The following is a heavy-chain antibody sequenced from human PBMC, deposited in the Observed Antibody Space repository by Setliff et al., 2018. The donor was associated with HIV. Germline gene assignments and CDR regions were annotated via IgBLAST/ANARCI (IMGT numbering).Heavy chain of an antibody. CDR3: AKGYTYFDY. J-gene: IGHJ4*02. D-gene: IGHD1-1*01. Sequence: PGGSLRLSCVASGFTFSRYAMSWVRQAPGKGLEWVSAIGGSGGSTYYADSMKGRFTVSRENPKNTLYLEMDSLRAEDTAVYYCAKGYTYFDYWGQGTPVTVSS. CDR2: IGGSGGST. CDR1: GFTFSRYA. V-gene: IGHV3-23*01.